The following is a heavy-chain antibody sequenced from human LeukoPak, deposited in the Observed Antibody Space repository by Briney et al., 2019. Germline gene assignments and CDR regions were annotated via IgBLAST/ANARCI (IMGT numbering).Heavy chain of an antibody. CDR3: AKDQRGYSGYIYYGMDV. Sequence: GGSLRLSCAASGFTFSSYAMSWVRQAPGKGLEWVSAISGSGGSTYYADSVKGRFTISRDNSKNTVYLQMNSLRAEDTAVYYYAKDQRGYSGYIYYGMDVWGQGTTVTVSS. V-gene: IGHV3-23*01. J-gene: IGHJ6*02. D-gene: IGHD5-12*01. CDR2: ISGSGGST. CDR1: GFTFSSYA.